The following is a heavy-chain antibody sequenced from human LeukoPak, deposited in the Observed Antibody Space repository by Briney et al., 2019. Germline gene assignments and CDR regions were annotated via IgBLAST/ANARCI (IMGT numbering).Heavy chain of an antibody. CDR1: EYTFTAYY. J-gene: IGHJ4*02. D-gene: IGHD3-10*01. Sequence: ASVKVSCKASEYTFTAYYMHWVRQAPGQGLEWMGWINPNSGGTNYAQKFQGRVTMTRDTSISTAYMELSRLRSDDTAVYYCARGRVTRFYGYGSGSYYKFWGQGTLVTVSS. V-gene: IGHV1-2*02. CDR2: INPNSGGT. CDR3: ARGRVTRFYGYGSGSYYKF.